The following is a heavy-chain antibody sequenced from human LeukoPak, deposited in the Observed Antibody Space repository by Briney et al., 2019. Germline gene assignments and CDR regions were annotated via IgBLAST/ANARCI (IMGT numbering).Heavy chain of an antibody. CDR2: ISSSGSTI. D-gene: IGHD3-3*01. CDR1: GFTFSDYY. V-gene: IGHV3-11*01. J-gene: IGHJ6*02. Sequence: GGSLRLSCAAAGFTFSDYYMSWIHQAPGKGLEWVAYISSSGSTIYYADSVTGRFTISRDNAKTSLYLQMTSLRAEDTAVYYCARNAYDFWSGYYSPYYYYGMDVWGQGTTVTVSS. CDR3: ARNAYDFWSGYYSPYYYYGMDV.